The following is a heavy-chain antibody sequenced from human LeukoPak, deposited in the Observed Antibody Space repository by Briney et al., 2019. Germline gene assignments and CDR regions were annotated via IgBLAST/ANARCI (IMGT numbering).Heavy chain of an antibody. CDR3: AKSGGSFVFDY. CDR1: GFTFSSYG. CDR2: ISYDGSNK. Sequence: GRSLRLSCAASGFTFSSYGMHWVRQAPGKGLEWVAVISYDGSNKYYADPVKGRFTISRDNSKNTLYLQMNSLRAEDTAVYYCAKSGGSFVFDYWGQGTLVTVSS. J-gene: IGHJ4*02. V-gene: IGHV3-30*18. D-gene: IGHD1-26*01.